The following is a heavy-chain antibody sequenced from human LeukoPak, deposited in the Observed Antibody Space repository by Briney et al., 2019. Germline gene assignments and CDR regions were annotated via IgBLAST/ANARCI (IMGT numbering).Heavy chain of an antibody. CDR1: GGSISSGGYS. CDR3: ARDRVGYMDV. CDR2: IYHSGST. Sequence: SQTLSLTCAVSGGSISSGGYSWSWIRQPPGKGLEWIGYIYHSGSTYYNPSLKSRVTISVDTSKNQFSLKLSSVTAADTAVYYCARDRVGYMDVWGKGTTVTVSS. V-gene: IGHV4-30-4*07. D-gene: IGHD1-26*01. J-gene: IGHJ6*03.